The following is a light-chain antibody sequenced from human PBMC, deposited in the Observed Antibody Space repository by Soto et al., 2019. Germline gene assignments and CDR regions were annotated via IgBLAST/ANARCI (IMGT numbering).Light chain of an antibody. CDR2: EDD. CDR3: QSYDSSIYVV. V-gene: IGLV6-57*01. CDR1: SGNIASNY. J-gene: IGLJ2*01. Sequence: NFMLTQPHSVSESPGKTVTISCTRSSGNIASNYVQWYQQRPGTSPTTVIYEDDQRPSGVPDRFSGSLDMSSNSASLTISGLKPEDEGDYYCQSYDSSIYVVFGGGTKLTVL.